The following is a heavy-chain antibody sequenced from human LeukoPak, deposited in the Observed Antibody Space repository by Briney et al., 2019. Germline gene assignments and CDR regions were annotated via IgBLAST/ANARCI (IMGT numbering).Heavy chain of an antibody. CDR3: ARDAGWRLDP. V-gene: IGHV3-15*01. D-gene: IGHD3-3*01. CDR1: GFSFSNAW. Sequence: PGGSLRLSCAASGFSFSNAWMSWVRQAPGKGLEWVGRIKSKSDGGTTDHAAPVKGRFTISRDDSKNTLYLQMNSLKTEDTAMYYCARDAGWRLDPWGQGTLVTVSS. CDR2: IKSKSDGGTT. J-gene: IGHJ5*02.